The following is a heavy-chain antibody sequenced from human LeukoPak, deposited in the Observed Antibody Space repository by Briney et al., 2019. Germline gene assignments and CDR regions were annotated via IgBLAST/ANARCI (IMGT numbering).Heavy chain of an antibody. J-gene: IGHJ3*02. CDR2: IYPGDSDT. Sequence: GESLKISCKGSGYSFTSYWIGWVRQMPGKGLEWMGIIYPGDSDTRYSPSFQGQVTISADKSISTAYPQWSSLKASDTAMYYCASWYYYDSSGYYYEAPGAFDIWGQGTMVTVSS. CDR1: GYSFTSYW. CDR3: ASWYYYDSSGYYYEAPGAFDI. D-gene: IGHD3-22*01. V-gene: IGHV5-51*01.